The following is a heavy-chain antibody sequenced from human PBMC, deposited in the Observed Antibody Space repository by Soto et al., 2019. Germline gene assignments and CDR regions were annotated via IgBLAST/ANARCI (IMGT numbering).Heavy chain of an antibody. D-gene: IGHD3-22*01. Sequence: SETLSLTCAVSGVSISSGNWWTWVRQSPQRGLEYIGEIFHDGTANYYPSFERRVAISVDTSKNQFSLKLTSVTAADTAIYFCARLVYDTRLNYLYFDFWGEGTLVTVSS. CDR1: GVSISSGNW. V-gene: IGHV4-4*02. CDR3: ARLVYDTRLNYLYFDF. J-gene: IGHJ4*02. CDR2: IFHDGTA.